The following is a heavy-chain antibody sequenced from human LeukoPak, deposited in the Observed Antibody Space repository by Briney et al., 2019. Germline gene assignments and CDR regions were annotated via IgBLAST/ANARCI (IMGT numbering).Heavy chain of an antibody. CDR2: ISWDGGVT. Sequence: GGSLRLSCAASGFSFDNYAMHWVRQAPGKGLEWVSLISWDGGVTYYGDSVKGRFTISRDNSKNSPYLQMNSLRPEDTALYYCAKDLSTDGYNYFDYWGQGTLVTVSS. CDR3: AKDLSTDGYNYFDY. J-gene: IGHJ4*02. D-gene: IGHD5-24*01. CDR1: GFSFDNYA. V-gene: IGHV3-43D*03.